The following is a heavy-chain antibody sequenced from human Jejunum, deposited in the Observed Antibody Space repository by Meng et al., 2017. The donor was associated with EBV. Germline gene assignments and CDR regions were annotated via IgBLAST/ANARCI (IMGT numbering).Heavy chain of an antibody. D-gene: IGHD6-19*01. J-gene: IGHJ4*02. CDR2: IKSKIDGGTT. CDR1: GFTFSNAW. CDR3: TTNPSQWDH. Sequence: EGQRGGSGGGLVRPGGSLRLSCAVSGFTFSNAWMSWVRQAPGKGPEWVARIKSKIDGGTTDYATAVKGRFTISRDDSKNTLYLQMNSLRTEDTALYYCTTNPSQWDHWGQGTLVTVSS. V-gene: IGHV3-15*01.